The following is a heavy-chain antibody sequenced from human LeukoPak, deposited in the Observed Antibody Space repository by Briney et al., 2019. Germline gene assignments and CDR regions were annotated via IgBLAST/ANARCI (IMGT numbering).Heavy chain of an antibody. CDR2: ISGSGGST. D-gene: IGHD3-3*01. J-gene: IGHJ6*03. V-gene: IGHV3-23*01. CDR1: GFTFSSYA. Sequence: GGSLRLSCAASGFTFSSYAMSWVRQTPGKGLEWVSVISGSGGSTHYADSVKGRFTISRDNANNTLYLQMNSLRAEDTAVYYCARPPYFDFWSGFYTDHYYYMEVWGKGTSVTVSS. CDR3: ARPPYFDFWSGFYTDHYYYMEV.